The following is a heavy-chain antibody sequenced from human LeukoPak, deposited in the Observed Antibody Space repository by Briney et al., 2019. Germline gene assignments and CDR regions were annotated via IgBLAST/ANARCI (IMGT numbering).Heavy chain of an antibody. D-gene: IGHD2-15*01. CDR2: IHYTGST. CDR1: GGSISSDY. Sequence: SETLSLTCTVSGGSISSDYWSWIRQPPGKGLEWIGYIHYTGSTSYNPSLKSRVTISVDTSKTQFSLKLSSVTAADTAVYYCAGPRVARFDYWGQGALVTVSS. V-gene: IGHV4-59*08. CDR3: AGPRVARFDY. J-gene: IGHJ4*02.